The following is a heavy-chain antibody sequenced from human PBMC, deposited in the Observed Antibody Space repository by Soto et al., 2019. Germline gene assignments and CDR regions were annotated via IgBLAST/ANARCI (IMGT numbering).Heavy chain of an antibody. CDR3: AAPPVYWGRNHYGRDV. CDR2: IVVGSGNT. CDR1: GFTFTSSA. D-gene: IGHD3-16*01. Sequence: QMQLVQSGPEVKKPGTSVKVSCKASGFTFTSSAVQWVRQARGQRLEWIGWIVVGSGNTNYAQQFQERVTITRDRSTSTAYMELSSGRSDDTAVYYCAAPPVYWGRNHYGRDVWGQGTTVTVSS. V-gene: IGHV1-58*01. J-gene: IGHJ6*02.